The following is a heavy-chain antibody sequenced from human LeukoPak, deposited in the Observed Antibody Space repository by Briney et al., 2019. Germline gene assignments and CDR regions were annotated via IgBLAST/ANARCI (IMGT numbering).Heavy chain of an antibody. CDR1: GFTFSSYA. CDR3: ARVFINSGFLRDY. V-gene: IGHV3-30-3*01. CDR2: ISYDGSNK. Sequence: PGRSLRLSCAASGFTFSSYAMHWVRQAPGKGLEWVAVISYDGSNKYYADSVKGRFTISRDNSKNTLYLQMNSLRAEDTAVYYCARVFINSGFLRDYWGQGTLVTVSS. D-gene: IGHD3-10*01. J-gene: IGHJ4*02.